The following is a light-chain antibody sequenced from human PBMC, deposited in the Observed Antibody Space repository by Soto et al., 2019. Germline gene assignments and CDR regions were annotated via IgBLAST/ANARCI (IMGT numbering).Light chain of an antibody. Sequence: QSVLTQPASVSGSPGQSITISCTGTSSDVGSHNLVSWYQQHPGQAPKLRIYEVSKRPLGVSARFSASKSGNTASLTISGLQAEDEADYYCCAYGGSRAVFGGGTKLTVL. CDR2: EVS. V-gene: IGLV2-23*02. CDR1: SSDVGSHNL. CDR3: CAYGGSRAV. J-gene: IGLJ7*01.